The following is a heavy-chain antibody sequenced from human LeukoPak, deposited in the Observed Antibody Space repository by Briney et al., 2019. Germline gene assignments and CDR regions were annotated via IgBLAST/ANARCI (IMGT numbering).Heavy chain of an antibody. Sequence: PSETLSLTCTVSGGSISRYYWSWIRQPPGKGLELIGYIYSSGSTNYNPSLKSRITISVDTSKNQFSLKLRAVIAGDTAVYYCTRGESSNFPPKFDFWGQGTLVTVSS. J-gene: IGHJ4*02. CDR1: GGSISRYY. CDR2: IYSSGST. V-gene: IGHV4-59*01. D-gene: IGHD2/OR15-2a*01. CDR3: TRGESSNFPPKFDF.